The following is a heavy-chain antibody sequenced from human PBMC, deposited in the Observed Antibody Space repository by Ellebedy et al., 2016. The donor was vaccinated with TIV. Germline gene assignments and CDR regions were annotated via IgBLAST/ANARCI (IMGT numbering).Heavy chain of an antibody. Sequence: AASVKVSCKSSGYTFTGHHLHWVRQAPGQGLEWLGLINPNSGDTDYARKFQGRVTMTRDTSINTAYMELTSLRSDDTAVYYCTRAKGPILGAVIIGVFDPWGQGTLVTVSS. J-gene: IGHJ5*02. CDR3: TRAKGPILGAVIIGVFDP. CDR2: INPNSGDT. D-gene: IGHD3-16*02. CDR1: GYTFTGHH. V-gene: IGHV1-2*02.